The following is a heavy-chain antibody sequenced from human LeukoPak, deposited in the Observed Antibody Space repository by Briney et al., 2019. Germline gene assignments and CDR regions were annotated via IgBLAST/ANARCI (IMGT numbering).Heavy chain of an antibody. Sequence: GGSLRLSCAASGFTFSSYSLHWVRQAPGKGLEWVAHVASDGSYKWYADSVRGRFTISRDNSKNTLFLQMNSLGAEDTGVYYCARDADWSPFYWGQETLVTVSS. CDR2: VASDGSYK. V-gene: IGHV3-30*04. CDR3: ARDADWSPFY. CDR1: GFTFSSYS. J-gene: IGHJ4*02. D-gene: IGHD3/OR15-3a*01.